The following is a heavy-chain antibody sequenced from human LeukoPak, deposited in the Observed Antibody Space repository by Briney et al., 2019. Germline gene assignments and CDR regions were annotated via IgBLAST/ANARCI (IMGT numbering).Heavy chain of an antibody. CDR3: ARAGIMVQGVITYYYYYYMDA. CDR2: INHSGST. Sequence: PSETLSLTCAVYGGSFSGYYWSWIRQPPGKGLEWIGEINHSGSTNYNPSPKSRVTISVDTSKNQFSLKLSSVTAADTAVYYCARAGIMVQGVITYYYYYYMDAWGKGTTVTVSS. D-gene: IGHD3-10*01. J-gene: IGHJ6*03. CDR1: GGSFSGYY. V-gene: IGHV4-34*01.